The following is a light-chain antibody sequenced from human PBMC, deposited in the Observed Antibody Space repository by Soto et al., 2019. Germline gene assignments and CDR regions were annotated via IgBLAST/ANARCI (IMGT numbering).Light chain of an antibody. CDR1: QSVSSY. Sequence: EIVMTQSPATLSLSPGERATLSCRASQSVSSYLAWYQQKPGQPPRLLIYDVSNRGTGLPARFSGSGFGTDFTLTISSLEPEDFAVYYCQQRSNWPPSITFGQGTRLEIK. CDR3: QQRSNWPPSIT. CDR2: DVS. J-gene: IGKJ5*01. V-gene: IGKV3-11*01.